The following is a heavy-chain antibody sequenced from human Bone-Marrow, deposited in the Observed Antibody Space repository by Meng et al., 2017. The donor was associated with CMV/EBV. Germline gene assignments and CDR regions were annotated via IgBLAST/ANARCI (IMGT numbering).Heavy chain of an antibody. V-gene: IGHV3-30*02. CDR3: AKDRGGSGSYEVDY. D-gene: IGHD3-10*01. CDR1: GFTFNSYG. CDR2: IRYDGSNK. Sequence: GESLKISCAASGFTFNSYGIHWVRQAPGKGLEWVAFIRYDGSNKYYADSVKGRFTISRDNSKNTPYLQMNSLRAEDTAVYYCAKDRGGSGSYEVDYWGQGTLVTVSS. J-gene: IGHJ4*02.